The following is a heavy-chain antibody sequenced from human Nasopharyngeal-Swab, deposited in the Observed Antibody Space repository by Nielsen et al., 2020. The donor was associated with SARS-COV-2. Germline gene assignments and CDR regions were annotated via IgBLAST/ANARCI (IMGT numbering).Heavy chain of an antibody. J-gene: IGHJ3*02. Sequence: SAKVSCKASGFTFTSSAVQWVRQARGQRLEWIGWIVVGSGNTNYAQKFQERVTITRDMSTSTAYMELSSLRSEDTAVYYCARDHRGLRYFDWLLPEYAFDIWGQGTMVTVSS. CDR1: GFTFTSSA. CDR2: IVVGSGNT. D-gene: IGHD3-9*01. V-gene: IGHV1-58*01. CDR3: ARDHRGLRYFDWLLPEYAFDI.